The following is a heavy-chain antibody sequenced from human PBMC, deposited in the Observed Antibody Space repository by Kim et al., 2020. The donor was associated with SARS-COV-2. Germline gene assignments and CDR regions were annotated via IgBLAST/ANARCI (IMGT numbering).Heavy chain of an antibody. D-gene: IGHD6-13*01. CDR3: ARREGGAAAGGYYYYYGMDV. V-gene: IGHV4-39*01. CDR2: IYYSGST. CDR1: GGSISSSSYY. J-gene: IGHJ6*02. Sequence: SETLSLTCTVSGGSISSSSYYWGWIRQPPGKGLEWIGSIYYSGSTYYNPSLKSRVTISVDTSKNQFSLKLSSVTAADTAVYYCARREGGAAAGGYYYYYGMDVWGQGTTVTVSS.